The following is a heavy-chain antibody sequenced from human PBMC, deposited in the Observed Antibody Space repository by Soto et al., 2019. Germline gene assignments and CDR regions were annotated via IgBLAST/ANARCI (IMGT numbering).Heavy chain of an antibody. Sequence: QVQLVQSGAEVRKPGASVKVSCKASGYTFTNYAMHWVRQAPGQRLEWMGWINAGNGNTKYSQKFQDRVTITTDTSANTAYMELSSLRSEDTAVYYCARVPHNWNEGAFDIWGQGTMVTVSS. V-gene: IGHV1-3*01. J-gene: IGHJ3*02. CDR1: GYTFTNYA. CDR3: ARVPHNWNEGAFDI. D-gene: IGHD1-1*01. CDR2: INAGNGNT.